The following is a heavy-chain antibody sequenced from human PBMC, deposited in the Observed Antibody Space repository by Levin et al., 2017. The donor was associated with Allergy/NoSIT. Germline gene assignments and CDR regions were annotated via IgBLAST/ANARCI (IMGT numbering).Heavy chain of an antibody. CDR3: AVGIAAARWYFDL. CDR2: IIPIFGTA. CDR1: GGTFSSYA. D-gene: IGHD6-13*01. Sequence: VASVKVSCKASGGTFSSYAISWVRQAPGQGLEWMGGIIPIFGTANYAQKFQGRVTITADESTSTAYMELSSLRSEDTAVYYCAVGIAAARWYFDLWGRGTLVTVSS. V-gene: IGHV1-69*13. J-gene: IGHJ2*01.